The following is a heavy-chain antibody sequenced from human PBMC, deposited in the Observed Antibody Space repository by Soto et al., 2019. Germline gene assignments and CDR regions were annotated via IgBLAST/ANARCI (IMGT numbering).Heavy chain of an antibody. Sequence: QVQLVESGGGVVQPGRSLRLSCAASGFTFSSYGMHWVRQAPGKGLEWVAVIWYDGSNKYYADSVKGRFTISRDNSKNTLYLQMNSLRAEDTAVYYCARFLGATGSSLGYFDYWGQGTLVTVSS. CDR2: IWYDGSNK. V-gene: IGHV3-33*01. D-gene: IGHD6-6*01. J-gene: IGHJ4*02. CDR1: GFTFSSYG. CDR3: ARFLGATGSSLGYFDY.